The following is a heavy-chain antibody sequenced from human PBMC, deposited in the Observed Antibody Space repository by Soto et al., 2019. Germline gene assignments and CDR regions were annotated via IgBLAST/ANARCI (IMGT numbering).Heavy chain of an antibody. Sequence: EVQLVESGGGLVKPGGSLRLSCAASGLTFSNAWMSWVRQAPGKGLEWIGRIKTKTDGETTDYAAPVKGRVTISRDDSXXXVXXXXXXXXXXXXXXXXXTTGVVPSWGQGTLVTVSS. CDR3: TTGVVPS. V-gene: IGHV3-15*01. D-gene: IGHD2-15*01. J-gene: IGHJ5*02. CDR1: GLTFSNAW. CDR2: IKTKTDGETT.